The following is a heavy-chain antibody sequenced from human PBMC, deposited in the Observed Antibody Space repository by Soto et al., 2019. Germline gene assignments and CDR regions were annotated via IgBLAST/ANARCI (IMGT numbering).Heavy chain of an antibody. Sequence: QVQLVQSGAEVKKPGASVKVSCKSSGYTFTSYTMNWVRQAPGQGLEWMGWINTGNGDTKYSQKFQGRITITRDTSASTAYMELSSLRSEDTAVYYWARVTSGYDWGTFDYWGQGTLVTVSS. J-gene: IGHJ4*02. V-gene: IGHV1-3*04. CDR1: GYTFTSYT. CDR2: INTGNGDT. CDR3: ARVTSGYDWGTFDY. D-gene: IGHD5-12*01.